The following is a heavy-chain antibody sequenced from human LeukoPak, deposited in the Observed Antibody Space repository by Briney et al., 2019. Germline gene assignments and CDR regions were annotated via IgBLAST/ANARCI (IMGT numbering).Heavy chain of an antibody. D-gene: IGHD6-13*01. V-gene: IGHV4-30-4*01. J-gene: IGHJ4*02. CDR3: ARVPRYSSSWYYFDY. Sequence: PSQTLSLTCTVSGGSISSATYYWSWIRQPPGKGLEWIGYIYYSGSTFYSPSLKSRVTISLDTSKNQFSLKLSSVTAADTAVYYCARVPRYSSSWYYFDYWGQGALVTVSS. CDR1: GGSISSATYY. CDR2: IYYSGST.